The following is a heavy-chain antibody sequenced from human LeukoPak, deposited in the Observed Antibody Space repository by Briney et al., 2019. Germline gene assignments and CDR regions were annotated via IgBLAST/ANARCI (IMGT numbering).Heavy chain of an antibody. CDR1: GFTFSSYE. CDR2: ISSSGSTI. Sequence: GGSLRLSCAASGFTFSSYEMNWVRQAPGKGLEWVSYISSSGSTIYYADSVKGRFTISRDNAKNSLYLQMNSLRAEDTAVYYCAIGGIAVAEFYFDYWGQGTLVTVSS. V-gene: IGHV3-48*03. D-gene: IGHD6-19*01. CDR3: AIGGIAVAEFYFDY. J-gene: IGHJ4*02.